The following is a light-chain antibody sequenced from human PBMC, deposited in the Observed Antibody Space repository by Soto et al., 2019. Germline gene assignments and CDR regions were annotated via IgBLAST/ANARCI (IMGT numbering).Light chain of an antibody. Sequence: EVVLTQSPATLSLSPGERATLSCRASQSVGTYLAWYQQKPGQAPRLLIYDASNRATGIPARFSGSGSGPVFTLNISSLEPEDFAVYYCQQRRNWPPEITFGGGTKVEIK. CDR3: QQRRNWPPEIT. CDR1: QSVGTY. V-gene: IGKV3-11*01. CDR2: DAS. J-gene: IGKJ4*01.